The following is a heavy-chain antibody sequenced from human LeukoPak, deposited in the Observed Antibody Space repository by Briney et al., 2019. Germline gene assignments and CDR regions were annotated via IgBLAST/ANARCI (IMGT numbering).Heavy chain of an antibody. V-gene: IGHV4-59*01. J-gene: IGHJ4*02. CDR3: ARVGPNSSGWFDPLTFDY. Sequence: SETLSLTCTVSGGSISSYYWSWTRQPPGKGLEWIGYIYYSGSTNYNPSLKSRVTISVDTSKNQFSLKLSSVTAADTAVYYCARVGPNSSGWFDPLTFDYWGQGTLVTVSS. CDR1: GGSISSYY. D-gene: IGHD6-19*01. CDR2: IYYSGST.